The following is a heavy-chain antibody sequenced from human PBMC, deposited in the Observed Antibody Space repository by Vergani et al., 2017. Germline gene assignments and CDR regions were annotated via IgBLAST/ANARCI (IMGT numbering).Heavy chain of an antibody. CDR2: IWYDGSNK. D-gene: IGHD3-3*01. CDR1: GFTFSSYS. Sequence: VQLVESGGGLVQPGGSLRLSCAASGFTFSSYSMNWVRQAPGKGLEWVAVIWYDGSNKYYADSVKGRFTISRDNSKNTLYLQMNSLRAEDTAVYYCARGDYDFWSGTDYWGQGTLVTVSS. J-gene: IGHJ4*02. CDR3: ARGDYDFWSGTDY. V-gene: IGHV3-33*08.